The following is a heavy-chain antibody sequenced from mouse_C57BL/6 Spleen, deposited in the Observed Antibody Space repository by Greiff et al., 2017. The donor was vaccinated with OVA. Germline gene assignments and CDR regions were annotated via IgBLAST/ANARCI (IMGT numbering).Heavy chain of an antibody. D-gene: IGHD1-1*01. CDR3: AYYGSSPN. CDR1: GYSFTGYY. CDR2: INPSTGGT. V-gene: IGHV1-42*01. Sequence: LVEPGASVKISCKASGYSFTGYYMNWVKQSPEKSLEWIGEINPSTGGTTYNQKFKAKATLTVDKSSSTAYMQLKSLTSEDSAVYYCAYYGSSPNWGQGTLVTVSA. J-gene: IGHJ3*01.